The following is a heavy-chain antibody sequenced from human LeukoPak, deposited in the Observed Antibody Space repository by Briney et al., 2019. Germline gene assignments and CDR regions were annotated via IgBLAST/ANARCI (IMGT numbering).Heavy chain of an antibody. CDR2: IYYSGST. CDR1: GGSISSYY. D-gene: IGHD2-2*01. V-gene: IGHV4-59*01. CDR3: ARACSSTSCRRGAFDI. Sequence: SETLSLTCTVSGGSISSYYWSWIRQPPGKGLEWIGYIYYSGSTNYSPSLKSRVTISVDTSKNQFSLKLSSVTAADTAVYYCARACSSTSCRRGAFDIWGQGTMVTVSS. J-gene: IGHJ3*02.